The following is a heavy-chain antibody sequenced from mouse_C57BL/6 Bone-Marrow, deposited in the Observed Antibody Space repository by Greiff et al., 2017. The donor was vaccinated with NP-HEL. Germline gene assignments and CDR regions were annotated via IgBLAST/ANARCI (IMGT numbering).Heavy chain of an antibody. CDR3: ARHEGRVRDYYGSSPWFAY. CDR2: FYPGSGSI. CDR1: GYTFTEYT. D-gene: IGHD1-1*01. J-gene: IGHJ3*01. Sequence: VQLQQSGAELVKPGASVKLSCKASGYTFTEYTIHWVKQRSGQGLEWIGWFYPGSGSITYNEKFKDKATLTADTSSSTVYMELSRLTSEDSAVYCCARHEGRVRDYYGSSPWFAYWGQGTLVTVSA. V-gene: IGHV1-62-2*01.